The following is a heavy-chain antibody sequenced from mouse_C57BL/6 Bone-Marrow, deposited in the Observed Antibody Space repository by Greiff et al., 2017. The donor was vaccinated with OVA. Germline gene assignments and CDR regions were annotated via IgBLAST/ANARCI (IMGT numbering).Heavy chain of an antibody. V-gene: IGHV1-53*01. CDR3: ARKGKLGRVYLDY. D-gene: IGHD4-1*01. CDR2: INPSNGGT. Sequence: VKLQQPGTELVKPGASVKLSCKASGYTFTSYWMHWVKQRPGQGLEWIGNINPSNGGTNYNEKFKSKATLTVDKSSSTAYMQLSSLTSEDSAVYYCARKGKLGRVYLDYWGQGTTLTVSS. J-gene: IGHJ2*01. CDR1: GYTFTSYW.